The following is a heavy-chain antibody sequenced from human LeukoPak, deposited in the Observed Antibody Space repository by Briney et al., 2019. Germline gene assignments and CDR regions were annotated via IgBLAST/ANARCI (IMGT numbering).Heavy chain of an antibody. V-gene: IGHV3-30*02. CDR2: IRYDGSNK. CDR1: GFTFSSYG. D-gene: IGHD4-17*01. J-gene: IGHJ4*02. CDR3: AKLPYGDYAADY. Sequence: GGSLRLSCAASGFTFSSYGMHWVRQAPSKGLEWVAFIRYDGSNKYYADSVKGRFTISRDNSKNTLYLQMNSLRAEDTAVYYCAKLPYGDYAADYWGPGTLVTVSS.